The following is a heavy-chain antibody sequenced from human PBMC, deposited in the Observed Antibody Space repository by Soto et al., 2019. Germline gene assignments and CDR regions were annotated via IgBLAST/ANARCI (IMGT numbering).Heavy chain of an antibody. CDR1: GYTFTNSG. CDR3: AREAYYDSRGYITVRYYFGMDV. CDR2: IGAYNGHT. J-gene: IGHJ6*02. Sequence: ASVKVSCKASGYTFTNSGISWVRQAPGQGLEWMGWIGAYNGHTKYAQKLQGRVTMTTDTSTSTAYMELRSLKSDDTAVYYCAREAYYDSRGYITVRYYFGMDVWGQGTTVTVSS. D-gene: IGHD3-22*01. V-gene: IGHV1-18*01.